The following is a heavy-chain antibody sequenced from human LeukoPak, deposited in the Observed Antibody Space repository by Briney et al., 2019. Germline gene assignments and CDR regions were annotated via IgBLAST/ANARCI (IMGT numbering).Heavy chain of an antibody. CDR2: ISDNGGST. CDR3: AKRRYCTSTRCYAFDP. D-gene: IGHD2-2*01. V-gene: IGHV3-23*01. J-gene: IGHJ5*02. CDR1: GGSISSSN. Sequence: ETLSLTCAVSGGSISSSNWWSWVRQPPGKGLEWVSGISDNGGSTYYADSVKGRFTISRDNPKNTLYLQMNSLRVEDTALYYCAKRRYCTSTRCYAFDPWGQGTLVTVSS.